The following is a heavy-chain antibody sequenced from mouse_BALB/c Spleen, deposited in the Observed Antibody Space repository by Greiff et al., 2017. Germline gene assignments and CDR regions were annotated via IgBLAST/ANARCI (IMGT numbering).Heavy chain of an antibody. CDR3: TRWVLIYYAMDY. CDR2: IDPETGGT. CDR1: GYTFTDYE. J-gene: IGHJ4*01. V-gene: IGHV1-15*01. D-gene: IGHD2-3*01. Sequence: VHLVESGAELVRPGASVTLSCKASGYTFTDYEMHWVKQTPVHGLEWIGAIDPETGGTAYNQKFKGKATLTADKSSSTAYMELRSLTSEDSAVYYRTRWVLIYYAMDYWGQGTSVTVSS.